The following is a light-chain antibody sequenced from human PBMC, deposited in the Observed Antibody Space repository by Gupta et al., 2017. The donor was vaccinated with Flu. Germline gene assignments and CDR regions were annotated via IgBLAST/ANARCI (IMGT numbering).Light chain of an antibody. V-gene: IGKV3-15*01. CDR2: GAS. CDR1: QSVSSS. CDR3: QQYNNSHS. J-gene: IGKJ2*03. Sequence: EIVMTQSPATLSVSPGEGATLSCRASQSVSSSLAWYQQKPGQAPRLLISGASTRATGIPARFSSSGSGTEFTLTISSLQSEDFAVYYCQQYNNSHSFGQGTKLEIK.